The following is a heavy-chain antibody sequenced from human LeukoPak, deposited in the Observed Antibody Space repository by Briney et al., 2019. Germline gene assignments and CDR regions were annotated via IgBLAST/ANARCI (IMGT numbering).Heavy chain of an antibody. CDR1: GFILCCYV. D-gene: IGHD2-21*02. Sequence: GGSLRLSCGACGFILCCYVVQWLRQPPGRGVEWGAVISYDGRNKYYAASVKGRFIISKDNAKNTLYLQMNSLRAADKAVYYCAWLRAYCGGDCYGGFDYWGQGTLVTVSS. CDR2: ISYDGRNK. J-gene: IGHJ4*02. CDR3: AWLRAYCGGDCYGGFDY. V-gene: IGHV3-30-3*01.